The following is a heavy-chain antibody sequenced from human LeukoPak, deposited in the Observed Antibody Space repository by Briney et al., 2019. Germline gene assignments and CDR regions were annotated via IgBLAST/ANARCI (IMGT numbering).Heavy chain of an antibody. V-gene: IGHV1-2*02. CDR2: INPNSGGT. Sequence: ASVKVSCKASGYTFTGYYMHWVRQAPGQGLEWMGWINPNSGGTNYAQKFQGRVTMTRDTSISTAYMELSRLRSDDTAVYCCARGGDGYTEYWYFDLWGRGTLVTVSS. CDR1: GYTFTGYY. J-gene: IGHJ2*01. CDR3: ARGGDGYTEYWYFDL. D-gene: IGHD5-24*01.